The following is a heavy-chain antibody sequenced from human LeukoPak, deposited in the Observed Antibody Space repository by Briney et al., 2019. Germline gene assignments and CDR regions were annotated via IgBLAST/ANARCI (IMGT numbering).Heavy chain of an antibody. CDR2: ISWKSGSI. J-gene: IGHJ4*02. CDR1: GFTFDDYA. Sequence: GGSLRLSCAASGFTFDDYAMHWVRQAPGKGLEWVSGISWKSGSIGYADSVKGRFTISRDNAKNSLYLQMNSLRAEDTALYYCAKDIGYYGSGSQFDYWGQGTLVTVSS. D-gene: IGHD3-10*01. CDR3: AKDIGYYGSGSQFDY. V-gene: IGHV3-9*01.